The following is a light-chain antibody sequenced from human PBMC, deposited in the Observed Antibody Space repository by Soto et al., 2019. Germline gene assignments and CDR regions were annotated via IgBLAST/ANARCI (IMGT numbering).Light chain of an antibody. J-gene: IGKJ4*01. CDR2: DTF. CDR3: QQRSNWPLT. Sequence: EIVLTQSPATLSLSLGERATLSCRASQSLNNSLAWYQQKPGQAPRLLIYDTFNRATGIPARFSGSGSGAGFPLPNSRLEAEDFAVYYCQQRSNWPLTFGGGTKVEIK. CDR1: QSLNNS. V-gene: IGKV3-11*01.